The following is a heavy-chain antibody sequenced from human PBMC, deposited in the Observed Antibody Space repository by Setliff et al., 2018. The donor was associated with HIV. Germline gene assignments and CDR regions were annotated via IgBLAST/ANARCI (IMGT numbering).Heavy chain of an antibody. CDR3: ARVHLRTNAVYGVVSNQFDP. CDR2: ISPDGNRN. Sequence: PGGSLRLSCAASGFTFSNFWMHWVRQAPGKGLEWVASISPDGNRNYCVGSVKGRFTASRDNAKSSLYLQMNSLRAEDTAVYYCARVHLRTNAVYGVVSNQFDPWGQGTLVTVSS. J-gene: IGHJ5*02. D-gene: IGHD2-8*01. V-gene: IGHV3-7*03. CDR1: GFTFSNFW.